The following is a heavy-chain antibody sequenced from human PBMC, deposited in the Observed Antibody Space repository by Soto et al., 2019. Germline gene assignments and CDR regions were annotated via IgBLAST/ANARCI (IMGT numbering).Heavy chain of an antibody. V-gene: IGHV3-23*01. CDR2: ISGGGGST. CDR3: AKDPTSYDSSAQFDS. Sequence: EVQLLDSGGRLVQPGGSLRLSCAASGFSFSIYAMNWVRQAPGKGLEWVSGISGGGGSTYYADSVKGRFTISRDNSKNTLYLQMNSLRVEDTAVYYYAKDPTSYDSSAQFDSWGQGTLVTVSS. D-gene: IGHD3-22*01. J-gene: IGHJ4*02. CDR1: GFSFSIYA.